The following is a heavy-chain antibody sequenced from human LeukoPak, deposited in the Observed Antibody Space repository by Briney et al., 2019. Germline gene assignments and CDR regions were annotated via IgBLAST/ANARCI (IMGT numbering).Heavy chain of an antibody. CDR3: ARRFVVVVAATPAKRGVNWFDP. D-gene: IGHD2-15*01. Sequence: SETLSLTCAVYDGSFSGYYWSWIRQPPGKGLEWIGEINHSGSTNYNPSLKSRVTISVDTSKNQFSLKLSSVTAADTAVYYCARRFVVVVAATPAKRGVNWFDPWGQGTLVTVSS. V-gene: IGHV4-34*01. J-gene: IGHJ5*02. CDR1: DGSFSGYY. CDR2: INHSGST.